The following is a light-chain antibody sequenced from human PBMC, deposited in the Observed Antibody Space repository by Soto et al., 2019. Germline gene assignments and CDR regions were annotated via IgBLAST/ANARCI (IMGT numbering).Light chain of an antibody. CDR3: QQCYSTSYT. CDR1: QSLLYSSNNKNY. V-gene: IGKV4-1*01. CDR2: WAS. Sequence: DIVMTQSPDSLAVSLGERATINCKSSQSLLYSSNNKNYLAWYQQKPGQPPKLLIYWASTRESGVPDRFIGSGSGTDFTLTISSLQAEDVAVYYCQQCYSTSYTFGQGTKLEIK. J-gene: IGKJ2*01.